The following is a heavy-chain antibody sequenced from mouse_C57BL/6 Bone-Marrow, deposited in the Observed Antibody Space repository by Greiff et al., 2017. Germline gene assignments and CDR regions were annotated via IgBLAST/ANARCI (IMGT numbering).Heavy chain of an antibody. V-gene: IGHV1-54*01. Sequence: QVQLQQSGAELVRPGTSVKVSCKASGYAFTNYLIEWVKQRPGQGLEWIGVINPGSGGTNYNEKFKGKATLTADKSSSTAYMPLSSLASEDSAVYCCASDSNGFAYWGQGTLVTVSA. D-gene: IGHD2-5*01. CDR3: ASDSNGFAY. CDR2: INPGSGGT. CDR1: GYAFTNYL. J-gene: IGHJ3*01.